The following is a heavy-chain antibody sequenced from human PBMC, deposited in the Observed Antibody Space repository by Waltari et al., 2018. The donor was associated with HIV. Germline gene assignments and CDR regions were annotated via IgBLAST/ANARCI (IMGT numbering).Heavy chain of an antibody. Sequence: EVQLVESGGGLVQPGGSLRLSCAASGFPFRNYTMNWVRQDPGKGLEWVSYISRSSSSIFYADSVKGRFTISRDNAKNSLYLQMNSLRVEDTAVYYCARDINGGWGYWGQGTLVTVAS. V-gene: IGHV3-48*01. CDR3: ARDINGGWGY. D-gene: IGHD7-27*01. CDR2: ISRSSSSI. J-gene: IGHJ4*02. CDR1: GFPFRNYT.